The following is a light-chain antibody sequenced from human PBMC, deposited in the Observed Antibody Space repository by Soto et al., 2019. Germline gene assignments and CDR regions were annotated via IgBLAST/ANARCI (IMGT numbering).Light chain of an antibody. V-gene: IGKV3-20*01. CDR2: GAS. CDR3: QRYGSSTT. CDR1: QTVTNNY. J-gene: IGKJ1*01. Sequence: ELTQSPCTLSLSPGDRATISCRASQTVTNNYLAWYQQQPDQAPILLIYGASSRATGIPDRFSGSASGKYFTPTISRLEPEDVTLYYCQRYGSSTTFGQGTKVEVK.